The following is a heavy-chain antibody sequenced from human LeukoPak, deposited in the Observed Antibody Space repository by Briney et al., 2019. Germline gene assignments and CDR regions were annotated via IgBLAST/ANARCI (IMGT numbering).Heavy chain of an antibody. CDR2: MNPNSGNT. Sequence: GASVKVSCKASGYTFTSYDINWVRQATGQGLEWMGWMNPNSGNTGYAQKFQGRVTITRNTSISTAYMELSSLRSEDTAVYYCARGLEQLERRQLGYWGQGTLVTVSS. V-gene: IGHV1-8*03. D-gene: IGHD1-1*01. J-gene: IGHJ4*02. CDR3: ARGLEQLERRQLGY. CDR1: GYTFTSYD.